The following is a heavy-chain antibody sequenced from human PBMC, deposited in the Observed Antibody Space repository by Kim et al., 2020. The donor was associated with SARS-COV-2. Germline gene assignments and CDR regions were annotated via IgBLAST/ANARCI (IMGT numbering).Heavy chain of an antibody. J-gene: IGHJ4*02. CDR2: IGSGVTST. CDR1: GFMFSKYV. V-gene: IGHV3-23*01. Sequence: RGSLRLSCAASGFMFSKYVMSWVRQAPGKGLEWISAIGSGVTSTKSADRVKARFTDSRDNSKNTLYLQMNSLRADDTAVYYCAKGSDNNWYYHSDYWGQGTPVTVSS. D-gene: IGHD3-16*01. CDR3: AKGSDNNWYYHSDY.